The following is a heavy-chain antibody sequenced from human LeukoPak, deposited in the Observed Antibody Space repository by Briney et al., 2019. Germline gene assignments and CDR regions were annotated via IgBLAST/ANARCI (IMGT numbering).Heavy chain of an antibody. CDR3: ASIAVAGTDAFDI. D-gene: IGHD6-19*01. V-gene: IGHV4-59*08. CDR1: GGSISSDY. CDR2: IYYSGST. Sequence: PSETLSLTCTASGGSISSDYWSWIRQPPGKGLEWIGYIYYSGSTNYNPSLKSRVTISVDTSKNQFSLKLSAVTAADTAVYYCASIAVAGTDAFDIWGQGTMVTVSS. J-gene: IGHJ3*02.